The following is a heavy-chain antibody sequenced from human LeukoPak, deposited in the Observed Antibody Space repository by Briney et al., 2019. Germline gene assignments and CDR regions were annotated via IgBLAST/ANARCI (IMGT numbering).Heavy chain of an antibody. V-gene: IGHV3-7*01. CDR1: GFTFTTYW. J-gene: IGHJ6*03. CDR2: IKQDGTEK. CDR3: ASDPKGYYYMDV. Sequence: PGGSLRLSCAASGFTFTTYWMSWVRQAPGKGLEWVANIKQDGTEKYYVDSVKGRFTISGDNAKNSLYLQMNSLRAEDTAVYYCASDPKGYYYMDVWGKGTTVTISS.